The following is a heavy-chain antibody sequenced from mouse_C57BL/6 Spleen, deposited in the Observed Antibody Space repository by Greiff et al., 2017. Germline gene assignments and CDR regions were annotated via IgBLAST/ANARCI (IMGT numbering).Heavy chain of an antibody. V-gene: IGHV1-82*01. CDR3: ASYGYDDY. Sequence: QVQLKQSGPELVKPGASVKISCRASGYAFSSSWMNWVKQRPGKGLEWIGRIYPGDGDTNYNGKFKGKATLTADKSSSTAYMQLSSLTSEDSAVYFCASYGYDDYWGQGTTLTVSS. D-gene: IGHD2-2*01. CDR1: GYAFSSSW. CDR2: IYPGDGDT. J-gene: IGHJ2*01.